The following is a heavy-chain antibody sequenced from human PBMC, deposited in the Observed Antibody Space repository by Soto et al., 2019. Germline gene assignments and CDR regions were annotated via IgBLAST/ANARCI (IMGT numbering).Heavy chain of an antibody. V-gene: IGHV3-13*01. CDR1: GFTFSSYD. CDR2: IGTAGDT. J-gene: IGHJ6*03. D-gene: IGHD3-16*01. CDR3: ARARGKGFYYYYMDV. Sequence: GESLKISCAASGFTFSSYDMHWVRQATGKGLEWVSAIGTAGDTYYPGSVKGRFTISRENAKNSLYLQMNSLRAGDTAVYYCARARGKGFYYYYMDVWGKGTTVTVSS.